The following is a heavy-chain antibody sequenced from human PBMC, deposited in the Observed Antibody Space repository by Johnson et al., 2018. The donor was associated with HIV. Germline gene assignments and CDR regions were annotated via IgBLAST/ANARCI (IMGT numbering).Heavy chain of an antibody. CDR3: AKDLGDAVGTTHDAFDI. Sequence: VQLVESGGGLVQPGRSLRLSCVASGFTFDDYAMHWVRQAPGKGLAWVSGISWNSGSIGYADSVKGRFTISRDNAKNTLYLQMNSLRAEDTAVYYCAKDLGDAVGTTHDAFDIWGQGTMVTVSS. CDR2: ISWNSGSI. J-gene: IGHJ3*02. V-gene: IGHV3-9*01. D-gene: IGHD1-26*01. CDR1: GFTFDDYA.